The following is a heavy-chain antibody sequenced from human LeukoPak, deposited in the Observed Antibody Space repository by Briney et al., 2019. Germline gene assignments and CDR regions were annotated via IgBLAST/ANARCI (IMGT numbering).Heavy chain of an antibody. V-gene: IGHV3-48*04. CDR2: ITGSSSAT. CDR3: ANLHGGLLSFDG. D-gene: IGHD2-15*01. CDR1: GFTFSDYS. Sequence: GGSLRLSCITSGFTFSDYSMDWVRQAPGKGLERVSYITGSSSATYYAESVKGRFTISRDNAKNSLYLQMNNLRAEDTAVYYCANLHGGLLSFDGWGQGTLVTVSS. J-gene: IGHJ4*02.